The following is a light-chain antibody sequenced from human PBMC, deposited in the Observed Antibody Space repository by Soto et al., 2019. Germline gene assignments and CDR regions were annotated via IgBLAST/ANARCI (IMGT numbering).Light chain of an antibody. J-gene: IGKJ2*01. Sequence: DIQMTQSPSSLSASVGDRVTITCRASQGIYTYVSWFQQKPGKAPNPLIYAASSLQSGVPSRFSGSGSGTDFTLTISSLQPEDFATYYCQQSYSNPRTFGQGTKLEIK. V-gene: IGKV1-39*01. CDR2: AAS. CDR1: QGIYTY. CDR3: QQSYSNPRT.